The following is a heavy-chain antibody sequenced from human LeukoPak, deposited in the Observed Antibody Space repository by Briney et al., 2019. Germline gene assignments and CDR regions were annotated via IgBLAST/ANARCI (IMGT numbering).Heavy chain of an antibody. CDR1: GFIFGGYG. CDR3: AKHSSSWYREVFFDY. D-gene: IGHD6-13*01. CDR2: ISGSGGRT. V-gene: IGHV3-23*01. Sequence: GGSLRLSCAASGFIFGGYGMSWVRQAPGKGLEWVSAISGSGGRTYYADSVKGRFTISRDNSKNTLYLQMNSLRAEDTAVYYCAKHSSSWYREVFFDYWGQGTLVTVSS. J-gene: IGHJ4*02.